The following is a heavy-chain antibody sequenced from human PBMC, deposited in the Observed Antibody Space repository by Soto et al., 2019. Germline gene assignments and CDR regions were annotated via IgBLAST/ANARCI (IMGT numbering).Heavy chain of an antibody. D-gene: IGHD2-2*01. CDR3: AKAKRVPAANGMDV. J-gene: IGHJ6*02. Sequence: QVQLVESGGGVVQPGRSLRLSCAASGFTFSSYGMHWVRQAPGKGLEWVSVISYDGSNKYYADSVKGRFTISRDNSKNTMYLQMNSLRAEDTAVYYCAKAKRVPAANGMDVWGQGTTVTVSS. CDR2: ISYDGSNK. V-gene: IGHV3-30*18. CDR1: GFTFSSYG.